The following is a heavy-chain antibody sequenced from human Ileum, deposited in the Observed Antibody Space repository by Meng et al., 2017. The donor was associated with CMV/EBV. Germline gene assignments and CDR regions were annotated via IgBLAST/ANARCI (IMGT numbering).Heavy chain of an antibody. CDR3: TTDLFLDYYGSGTDY. V-gene: IGHV3-15*01. CDR2: IKTKTEGGTT. D-gene: IGHD3-10*01. J-gene: IGHJ4*02. Sequence: GGSLRLSCAASGFSFINAWMNWVRQAPGKGLEWVGQIKTKTEGGTTDYAAPVKGRFTISRDDSKTTLYLQMNSLKAEDTAVYYCTTDLFLDYYGSGTDYWGQGTLVTVSS. CDR1: GFSFINAW.